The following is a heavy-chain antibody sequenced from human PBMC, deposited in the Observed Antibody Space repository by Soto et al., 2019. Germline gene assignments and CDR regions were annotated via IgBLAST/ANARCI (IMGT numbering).Heavy chain of an antibody. J-gene: IGHJ4*02. CDR3: ARSGTGLGY. Sequence: QVQLVQSGAEVKKPGSSVKVSCKASGGTFHSYTIIWVRQAPGQGLEWMGRIIPFLGKANYAQRFQGRVTXXAAKSTRTAYMDMSSLASEDTAVCYCARSGTGLGYWGQGTLVTVSS. CDR2: IIPFLGKA. CDR1: GGTFHSYT. D-gene: IGHD3-9*01. V-gene: IGHV1-69*02.